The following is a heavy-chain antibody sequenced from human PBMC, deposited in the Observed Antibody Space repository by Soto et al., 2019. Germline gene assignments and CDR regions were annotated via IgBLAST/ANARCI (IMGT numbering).Heavy chain of an antibody. CDR1: GFTFDDYA. CDR3: AKGNLIRGENWFDP. D-gene: IGHD3-10*01. CDR2: ISWNSGSI. J-gene: IGHJ5*02. V-gene: IGHV3-9*01. Sequence: DVQLVESGGGLVQPGRSLRLSCAASGFTFDDYAMHWVRQAPGKGLEWVSGISWNSGSIGYADSVKGRFTISRDNAKNSLYLQMNSLRAEDTALYYCAKGNLIRGENWFDPWGQGTLVTVSS.